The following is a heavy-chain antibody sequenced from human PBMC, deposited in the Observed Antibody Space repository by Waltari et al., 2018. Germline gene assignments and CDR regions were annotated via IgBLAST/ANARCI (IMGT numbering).Heavy chain of an antibody. V-gene: IGHV4-59*01. CDR2: IYYSGST. D-gene: IGHD4-17*01. Sequence: QVQLQESGPGLVKPSETLSLTCPVSGGSISSYYWSWIRQPPGKGLEWIVYIYYSGSTNYNPSLKSRVTISVDTSKNQFSLKLSSVTAADTAVYYCASGSYGVGYDYWGQGTLVTVSS. CDR1: GGSISSYY. J-gene: IGHJ4*02. CDR3: ASGSYGVGYDY.